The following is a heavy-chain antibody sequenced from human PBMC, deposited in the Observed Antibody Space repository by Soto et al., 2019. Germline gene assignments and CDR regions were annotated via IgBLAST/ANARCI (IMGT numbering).Heavy chain of an antibody. D-gene: IGHD2-8*01. CDR2: IIPIFGTA. V-gene: IGHV1-69*12. Sequence: QVQLVQSGAEVKKPGSSVKVSCKASGGTFSSYAISWVRQAPGQGLEWMGGIIPIFGTANYAQKFQGRVTITADESTSTACMELSSLRSEDTAVYYCATDGDCTNGVCPAYYFDYWGQGTLVTVSS. J-gene: IGHJ4*02. CDR3: ATDGDCTNGVCPAYYFDY. CDR1: GGTFSSYA.